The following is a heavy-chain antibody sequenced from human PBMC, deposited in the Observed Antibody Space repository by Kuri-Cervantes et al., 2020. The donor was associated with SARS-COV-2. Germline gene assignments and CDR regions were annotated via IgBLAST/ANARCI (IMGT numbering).Heavy chain of an antibody. J-gene: IGHJ6*02. CDR3: ARDMYYDFWSGHSTTDYYYGMDV. CDR2: IKQDGSEK. CDR1: RFTFSSYW. V-gene: IGHV3-7*01. Sequence: GESLKISCAASRFTFSSYWMSWVRQAPGKGLEWVANIKQDGSEKYYVDSVKGRFTISRDNAKNSLYLQMNSLRAEDTAVYYCARDMYYDFWSGHSTTDYYYGMDVWGQGTTVTVSS. D-gene: IGHD3-3*01.